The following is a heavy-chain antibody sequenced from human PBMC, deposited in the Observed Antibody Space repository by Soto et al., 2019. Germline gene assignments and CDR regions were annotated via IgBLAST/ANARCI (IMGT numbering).Heavy chain of an antibody. CDR3: ARISRGRYSFEL. V-gene: IGHV3-7*05. J-gene: IGHJ4*02. CDR2: IRQDGGEK. D-gene: IGHD1-26*01. CDR1: GFALSAYW. Sequence: EVQLVESGGSLVQPGGSLRLSCTASGFALSAYWMTWVRQTPGKGLEWVAYIRQDGGEKYYVDAERGQCTISRDNDKNSLNLQTSSVRADDRAVYYCARISRGRYSFELWGQGTQVTVSS.